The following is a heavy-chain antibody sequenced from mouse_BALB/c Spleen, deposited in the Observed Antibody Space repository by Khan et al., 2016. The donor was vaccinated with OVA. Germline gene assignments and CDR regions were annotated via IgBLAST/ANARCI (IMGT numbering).Heavy chain of an antibody. D-gene: IGHD4-1*01. CDR1: GFTFNTYA. V-gene: IGHV10-1*02. CDR3: VRPNWEKYWYFDV. Sequence: VQLVESGGGLVQPKGSLKLSCAASGFTFNTYAMNWVRQAPGKGLEWVARIRSKSNNYATYYADSVKDRFTISRDDPQSMLYLQMNNLKTEDTAMYYCVRPNWEKYWYFDVWGAGTTVTVSS. CDR2: IRSKSNNYAT. J-gene: IGHJ1*01.